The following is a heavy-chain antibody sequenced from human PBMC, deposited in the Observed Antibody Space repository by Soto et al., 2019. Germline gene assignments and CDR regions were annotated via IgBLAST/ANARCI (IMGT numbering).Heavy chain of an antibody. Sequence: QVQLQESGPGLVKPSQTLSLTCTVSGGSISSGGYYWSWIRQHPGKGLEWIGYIYYSGSTYYNPSLKSRVTISVDTSKNQFSLKLSSVTAADTAVYYCVREPDYGGNSRDRGAFDIWGQGTMVTVSS. V-gene: IGHV4-31*03. D-gene: IGHD4-17*01. CDR2: IYYSGST. CDR3: VREPDYGGNSRDRGAFDI. J-gene: IGHJ3*02. CDR1: GGSISSGGYY.